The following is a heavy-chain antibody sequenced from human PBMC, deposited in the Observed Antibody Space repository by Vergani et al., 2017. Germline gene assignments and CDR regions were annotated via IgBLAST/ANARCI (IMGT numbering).Heavy chain of an antibody. CDR3: ARVAGSIGVVPAGFYMDV. Sequence: QVQLQESGPGLVKPSETLSLTCTVSGGSISSYYWSWIRQPPGKGLEWIGYIYYSGSTNYNPSLKSRVTISVDTSKNQFSLKLSSVTAADTAVYYCARVAGSIGVVPAGFYMDVWGKGTTVTVSS. J-gene: IGHJ6*03. CDR2: IYYSGST. D-gene: IGHD2-2*01. V-gene: IGHV4-59*01. CDR1: GGSISSYY.